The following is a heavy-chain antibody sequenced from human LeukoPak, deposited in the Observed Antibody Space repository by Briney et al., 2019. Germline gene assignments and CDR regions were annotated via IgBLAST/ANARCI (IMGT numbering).Heavy chain of an antibody. CDR3: AAHGVVPVFEP. J-gene: IGHJ5*02. CDR1: GITFTNPL. V-gene: IGHV1-58*01. Sequence: SVKVSCKASGITFTNPLLQWVRQARGQRLEWIGWIVVGSGNTNYAQKFQERVTITRGMSTSTVYMELSSLRSEDTAVYYCAAHGVVPVFEPWGAGTLVTVSS. D-gene: IGHD2-21*01. CDR2: IVVGSGNT.